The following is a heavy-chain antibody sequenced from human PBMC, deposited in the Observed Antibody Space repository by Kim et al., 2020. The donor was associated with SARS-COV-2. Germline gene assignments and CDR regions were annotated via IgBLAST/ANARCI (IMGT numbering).Heavy chain of an antibody. CDR2: K. Sequence: KYYADPGKGRLTISRDNSKNTLYLEMNSLRAEDTAVYYCARDSDDTTPDYWGQGTLVTVSS. V-gene: IGHV3-30*03. D-gene: IGHD3-22*01. J-gene: IGHJ4*02. CDR3: ARDSDDTTPDY.